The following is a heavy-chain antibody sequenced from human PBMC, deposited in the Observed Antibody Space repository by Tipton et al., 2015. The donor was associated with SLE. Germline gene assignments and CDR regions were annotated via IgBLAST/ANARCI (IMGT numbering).Heavy chain of an antibody. J-gene: IGHJ4*02. CDR2: IYYSGST. CDR3: AGSEDYGDYEY. V-gene: IGHV4-59*11. D-gene: IGHD4-17*01. Sequence: TLSLTCTVSGGSISSHYWSWIRQPPGKGLEWTGYIYYSGSTYYNPSLKSRVTISVDTSKNHLSLKLSSVTAADTAVYYCAGSEDYGDYEYWGQGTLVTVSS. CDR1: GGSISSHY.